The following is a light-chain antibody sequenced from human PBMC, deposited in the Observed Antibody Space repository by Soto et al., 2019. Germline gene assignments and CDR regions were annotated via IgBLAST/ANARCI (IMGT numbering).Light chain of an antibody. V-gene: IGLV2-8*01. CDR3: SSYAGSNKV. CDR2: EVN. Sequence: QSALTQPPSASGSPGRSVTISCTGTSSDVGGYNYVSWFQQHPGKAPKLMIYEVNKRPSGVPDRFSGSKSGNTASLTVSGLQAEDEADYYCSSYAGSNKVFGTGTKVTVL. J-gene: IGLJ1*01. CDR1: SSDVGGYNY.